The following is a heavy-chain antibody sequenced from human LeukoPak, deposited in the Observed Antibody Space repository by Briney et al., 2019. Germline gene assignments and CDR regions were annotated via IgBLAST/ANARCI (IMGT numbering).Heavy chain of an antibody. Sequence: GGSLRLSCAASGFTFSRYSMNWVRQAPGRGLEWVSSISSSSSYIYYSDSLKGRFTISRGNAKNSLYLQMNSLRAEDTAVYFCARDRIIYGDYGDAFDIWGQGTVATVSS. J-gene: IGHJ3*02. CDR2: ISSSSSYI. CDR3: ARDRIIYGDYGDAFDI. V-gene: IGHV3-21*01. D-gene: IGHD4-17*01. CDR1: GFTFSRYS.